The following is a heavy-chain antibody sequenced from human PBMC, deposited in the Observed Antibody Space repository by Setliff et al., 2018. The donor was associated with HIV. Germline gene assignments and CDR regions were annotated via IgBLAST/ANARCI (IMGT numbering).Heavy chain of an antibody. CDR2: INVGNGDT. CDR1: GYTFTTYS. J-gene: IGHJ4*01. D-gene: IGHD3-10*01. CDR3: ARGALLAVFDFDH. V-gene: IGHV1-3*01. Sequence: ASVKVSCKASGYTFTTYSIHWVRQAPGQSLEWMGGINVGNGDTKYSQELQGRITITRDTSGNTAYMELSSLRSDDTAIYFCARGALLAVFDFDHWGHGTLVTVSS.